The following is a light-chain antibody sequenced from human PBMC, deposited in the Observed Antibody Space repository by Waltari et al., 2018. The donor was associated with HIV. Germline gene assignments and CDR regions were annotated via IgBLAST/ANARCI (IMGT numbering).Light chain of an antibody. J-gene: IGLJ2*01. Sequence: QSALTQPAYVSGSPGQSVTISGTGTAREFGTYNFVAWDQHHPANVPKLIISRVTSRPSGVPPRFSGSKSGNTASLTISGLRAEDEALYYCSTHTGNDTLAFGGGTKLTVL. CDR2: RVT. CDR1: AREFGTYNF. CDR3: STHTGNDTLA. V-gene: IGLV2-14*01.